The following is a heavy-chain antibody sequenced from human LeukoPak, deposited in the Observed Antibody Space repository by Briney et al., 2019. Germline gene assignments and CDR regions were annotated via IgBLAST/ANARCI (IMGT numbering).Heavy chain of an antibody. CDR3: ARGGPLRYFDWLLSFAFDI. CDR2: INHSGST. V-gene: IGHV4-34*01. D-gene: IGHD3-9*01. CDR1: GGSFSGYY. J-gene: IGHJ3*02. Sequence: PSETLSRTCAVYGGSFSGYYWSWIRQPPGKGLEWIGEINHSGSTNYNPSLKSRVTISVDTSKNQFSLKLSSVTAADTAVYYCARGGPLRYFDWLLSFAFDIWGQGTMVTVSS.